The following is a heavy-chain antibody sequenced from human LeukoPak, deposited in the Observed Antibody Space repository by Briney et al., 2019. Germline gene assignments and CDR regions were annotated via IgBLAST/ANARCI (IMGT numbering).Heavy chain of an antibody. Sequence: ASQTLSLTCTVSARSIRSSSYDWGWIRQPPGKGPEWIGSIHYSGSTYYNPSLKSRVPISVDTSKNQFSLKLSSVTAADTAVYYCARTVDGDYLGPHFDYWGQGTLVTVSS. CDR2: IHYSGST. CDR1: ARSIRSSSYD. J-gene: IGHJ4*02. CDR3: ARTVDGDYLGPHFDY. V-gene: IGHV4-39*01. D-gene: IGHD4-17*01.